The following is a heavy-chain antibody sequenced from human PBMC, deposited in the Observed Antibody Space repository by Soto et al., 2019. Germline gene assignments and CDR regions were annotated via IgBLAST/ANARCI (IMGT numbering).Heavy chain of an antibody. D-gene: IGHD2-15*01. CDR3: ASDRGYGLVN. CDR2: IIPMFGIT. V-gene: IGHV1-69*12. J-gene: IGHJ4*02. CDR1: GGTLSSYG. Sequence: QVQLVQSGAEVKKPGSSVKVSCNVSGGTLSSYGFNWVRQAPGQGLEWMGGIIPMFGITNHTQKFQDRITISAGASTNTAYMELRSLGADDTALYYCASDRGYGLVNWGQGTLITVSS.